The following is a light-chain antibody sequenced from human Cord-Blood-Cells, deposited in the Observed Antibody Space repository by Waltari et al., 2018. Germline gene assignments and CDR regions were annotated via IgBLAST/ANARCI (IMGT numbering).Light chain of an antibody. CDR2: EVS. CDR3: SSYTSSSTLV. J-gene: IGLJ1*01. V-gene: IGLV2-14*01. Sequence: QPALTQPSSVSGSPGQSITISCTGNRSAVGGYNHVPWYQQHPGKAPKLMIYEVSHRPSGVSNRFSGSKSGNTASLTISGLQAEDEADYYCSSYTSSSTLVFGTGTKVTVL. CDR1: RSAVGGYNH.